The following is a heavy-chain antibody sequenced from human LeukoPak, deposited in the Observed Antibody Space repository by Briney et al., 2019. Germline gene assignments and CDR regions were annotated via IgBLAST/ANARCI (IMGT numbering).Heavy chain of an antibody. Sequence: SETLSLTCTVSGGSISSYYWSWVRQPPGKGLEWIGYISYSGSTNYNPPLKSRVTMSLDTSKNQFSLKLSSVTAADTAVYYCARGLRAYYFDGSGHFDYWGQGTLITVSS. J-gene: IGHJ4*02. CDR2: ISYSGST. CDR3: ARGLRAYYFDGSGHFDY. V-gene: IGHV4-59*01. CDR1: GGSISSYY. D-gene: IGHD3-22*01.